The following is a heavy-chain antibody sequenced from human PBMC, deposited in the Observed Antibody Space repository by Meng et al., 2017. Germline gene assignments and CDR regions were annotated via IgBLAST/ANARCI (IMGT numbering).Heavy chain of an antibody. V-gene: IGHV1-2*06. CDR2: INPKSGDT. Sequence: QRVRAWAGVKKPGASVTVTCKPPGYNFPDHYIHWVRRAPGQGLEWMGRINPKSGDTHYAQKFQARVTMTGDTSISTAYMELSGLRSDDTAMYYCARDEDISAAGKLFGDYWGQGTLVTVSS. CDR3: ARDEDISAAGKLFGDY. J-gene: IGHJ4*02. CDR1: GYNFPDHY. D-gene: IGHD6-25*01.